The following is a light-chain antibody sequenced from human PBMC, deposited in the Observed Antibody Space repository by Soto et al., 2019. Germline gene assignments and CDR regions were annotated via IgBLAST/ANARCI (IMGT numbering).Light chain of an antibody. CDR1: QSISSW. CDR2: KAS. J-gene: IGKJ1*01. V-gene: IGKV1-5*03. CDR3: QQYNSYST. Sequence: DIQMTQSPSTLSASVGDRVTITCRASQSISSWLAWYQQKPGKAPKLLIYKASSLESGVPSRFSGSGSGTEFTLTLSSLQPDDFVSYYCQQYNSYSTFGQGTKVEIK.